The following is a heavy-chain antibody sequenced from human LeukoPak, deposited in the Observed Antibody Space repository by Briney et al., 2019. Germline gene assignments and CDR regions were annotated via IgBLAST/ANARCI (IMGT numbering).Heavy chain of an antibody. CDR2: IPGSGDST. V-gene: IGHV3-23*01. Sequence: GGSLRLSCAASGFTFSSYAMYWVRQAPGRGLEWVSAIPGSGDSTYYADSVKGRFAISRDNSKNTLYLQMGSLRAEDMAVYYCARAARTAYCGGDCPYPVFEYWGQGTLVTVSS. J-gene: IGHJ4*02. D-gene: IGHD2-21*02. CDR3: ARAARTAYCGGDCPYPVFEY. CDR1: GFTFSSYA.